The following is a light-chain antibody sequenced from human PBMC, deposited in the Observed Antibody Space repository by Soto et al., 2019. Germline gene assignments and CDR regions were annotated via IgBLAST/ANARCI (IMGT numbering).Light chain of an antibody. V-gene: IGLV1-40*01. CDR3: KSWVILSGSIV. Sequence: QSALTQPPSVSGAPGRRVTISCTGRSSNIGAGYDVHWYQQHPGTAPKLRIYVSSRRPAGFPDRFSGSQSGDSAALAITWLQADDEADYDCKSWVILSGSIVFGAGTKSPS. CDR2: VSS. J-gene: IGLJ1*01. CDR1: SSNIGAGYD.